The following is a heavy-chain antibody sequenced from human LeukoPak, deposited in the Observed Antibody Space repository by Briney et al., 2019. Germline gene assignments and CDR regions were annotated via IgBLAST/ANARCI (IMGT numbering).Heavy chain of an antibody. CDR3: ARDFAAARPLDY. CDR1: GFTFSSYS. V-gene: IGHV3-48*04. CDR2: ISGSTSTI. Sequence: GGSLRLSCAASGFTFSSYSMNWVRQAPGKGLEWVSYISGSTSTIYSADSVKGRVTISRDNANNSLYLQMNSLRAEDTAVYYCARDFAAARPLDYWGQGTLVTVSS. D-gene: IGHD6-6*01. J-gene: IGHJ4*02.